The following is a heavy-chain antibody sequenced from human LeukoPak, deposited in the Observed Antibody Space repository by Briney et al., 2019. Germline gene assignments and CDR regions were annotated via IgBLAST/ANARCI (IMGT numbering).Heavy chain of an antibody. J-gene: IGHJ4*02. Sequence: GGSLRLSCAASGFTFSSYAMHWVRQAPGKGLEWVAVISYDGSNIYYADSVRGRFTISRDNSKNTLYLQMNSLRAEDTAVYYCARDQDIVATILGHYFDYWGQGTLVTVSS. D-gene: IGHD5-12*01. V-gene: IGHV3-30-3*01. CDR3: ARDQDIVATILGHYFDY. CDR2: ISYDGSNI. CDR1: GFTFSSYA.